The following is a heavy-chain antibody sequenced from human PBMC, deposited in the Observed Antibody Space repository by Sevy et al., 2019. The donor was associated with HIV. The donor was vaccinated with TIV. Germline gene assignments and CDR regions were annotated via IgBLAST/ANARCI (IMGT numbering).Heavy chain of an antibody. CDR1: GFTFSSYW. Sequence: GVSLRLSCAASGFTFSSYWMSWVRQAPGKGLEWVATMKQDGSEKYYVDSVKGRFTISRDNAKHSLYLQINSLRAEDTAVYYCVREGLGGFSYSLDCWGQGTLVTVSS. V-gene: IGHV3-7*01. CDR2: MKQDGSEK. D-gene: IGHD5-18*01. CDR3: VREGLGGFSYSLDC. J-gene: IGHJ4*02.